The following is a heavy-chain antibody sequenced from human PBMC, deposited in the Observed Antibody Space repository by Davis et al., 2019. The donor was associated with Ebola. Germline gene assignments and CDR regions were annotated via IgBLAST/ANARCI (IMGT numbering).Heavy chain of an antibody. J-gene: IGHJ4*02. CDR2: ITSSGSYI. D-gene: IGHD6-19*01. CDR3: ARGSGYSSGWKDY. CDR1: GITFSSYV. Sequence: GESLKISCEVSGITFSSYVMSWVRQAPGKGLEWVSSITSSGSYIYYADSVKGRFTISRDNSKNTLYLQMNSLRAEDTAVYYCARGSGYSSGWKDYWGQGTLVTVSS. V-gene: IGHV3-23*05.